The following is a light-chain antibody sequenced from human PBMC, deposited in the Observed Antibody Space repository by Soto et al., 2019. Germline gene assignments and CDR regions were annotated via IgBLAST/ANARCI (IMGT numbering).Light chain of an antibody. CDR3: QQYGSTPFT. J-gene: IGKJ3*01. CDR1: QSVSSNY. Sequence: EIVVTQSPGTLSLSPGERATLSCRASQSVSSNYLAWYQQKPGQAPRLLIYGASSRASDIPDRFSGSGSGTDFTLIISRQEPEDFAMYYCQQYGSTPFTFGPGTKVDVK. CDR2: GAS. V-gene: IGKV3-20*01.